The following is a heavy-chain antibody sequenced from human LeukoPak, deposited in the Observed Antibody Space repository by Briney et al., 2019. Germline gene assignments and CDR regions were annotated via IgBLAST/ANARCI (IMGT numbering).Heavy chain of an antibody. V-gene: IGHV3-49*04. Sequence: GGSLRLSCGASGFTFSGYYLTWVRQAPGKGLEWVGFIRSKVYGGTTEYAASVKGRFTISRDDSKSIAYLQMNSLKTEDTAVYYCTGEENYYYYMDVWGKGTTVTVSS. CDR3: TGEENYYYYMDV. CDR2: IRSKVYGGTT. D-gene: IGHD5-24*01. J-gene: IGHJ6*03. CDR1: GFTFSGYY.